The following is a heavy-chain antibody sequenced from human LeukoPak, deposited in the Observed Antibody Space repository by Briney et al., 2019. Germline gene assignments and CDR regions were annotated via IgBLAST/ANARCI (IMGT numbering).Heavy chain of an antibody. CDR2: IYYSGST. D-gene: IGHD6-19*01. J-gene: IGHJ4*02. V-gene: IGHV4-59*08. Sequence: PSETLSLTCTVSGGSISSYYWSWIRQPPGKGLEWIGYIYYSGSTNYNPSLKSRVTISVDTSKNQFSLKLSSVTAADTAVYYCARLTYGSSGWYVDYWGQGTLVTVSS. CDR1: GGSISSYY. CDR3: ARLTYGSSGWYVDY.